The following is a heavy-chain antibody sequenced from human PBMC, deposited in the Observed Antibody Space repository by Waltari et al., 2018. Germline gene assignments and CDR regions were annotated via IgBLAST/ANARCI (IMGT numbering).Heavy chain of an antibody. J-gene: IGHJ6*02. CDR3: SSVSASGDGMDV. D-gene: IGHD3-16*01. V-gene: IGHV3-49*03. CDR1: GFTFGANA. Sequence: EVQLVESGGGLVRPGRSLRLACTPSGFTFGANALSWFRQAPGRGRGSVGCRRSKIYWGTADDAASVKGRFTVSRDDSKSIAYLQMDSRTTEDTAVYYCSSVSASGDGMDVWGQGTTATVSS. CDR2: RRSKIYWGTA.